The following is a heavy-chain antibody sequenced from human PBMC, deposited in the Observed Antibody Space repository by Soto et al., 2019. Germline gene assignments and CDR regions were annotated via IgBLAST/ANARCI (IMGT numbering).Heavy chain of an antibody. CDR1: GYTFSNYG. V-gene: IGHV1-18*01. CDR2: VSAYNRNT. D-gene: IGHD3-16*01. CDR3: ARERRGEPRLY. Sequence: QVQLVQSGPEVKKPGASVKVSCKGSGYTFSNYGVTWVRQAPGQGLERLGWVSAYNRNTDYAQKFEDRATRTIDTSANTAYLELRGLTPDDTAVYYCARERRGEPRLYWGQGTL. J-gene: IGHJ4*02.